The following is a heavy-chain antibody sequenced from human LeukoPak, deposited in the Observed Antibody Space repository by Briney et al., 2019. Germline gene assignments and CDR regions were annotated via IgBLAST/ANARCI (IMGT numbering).Heavy chain of an antibody. J-gene: IGHJ5*01. D-gene: IGHD3-22*01. Sequence: PGGSLRLSCAASGFTFSSYEMNWVRQAPGKGLEWVSYISSSGSTIYYADSVKGRFTISRDNSKNVLYLRMNRLTAEDTGIYYCAKDRPNFHENSGHYYRRDGDSWGQGTLVTVSS. CDR3: AKDRPNFHENSGHYYRRDGDS. CDR1: GFTFSSYE. V-gene: IGHV3-48*03. CDR2: ISSSGSTI.